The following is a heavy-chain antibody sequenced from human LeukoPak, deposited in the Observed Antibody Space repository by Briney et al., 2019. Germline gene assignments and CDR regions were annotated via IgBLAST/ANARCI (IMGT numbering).Heavy chain of an antibody. CDR3: ARAWDR. J-gene: IGHJ5*02. Sequence: GGPLRLSCAASGFAFNTYWMHWVRLAPGKGLVWVSGIKTDGSTAAYADSVKGRFTISRDNAKNTLSLQMNSLRAEDTGLYYCARAWDRWGQGTLVTVSS. CDR2: IKTDGSTA. CDR1: GFAFNTYW. V-gene: IGHV3-74*01.